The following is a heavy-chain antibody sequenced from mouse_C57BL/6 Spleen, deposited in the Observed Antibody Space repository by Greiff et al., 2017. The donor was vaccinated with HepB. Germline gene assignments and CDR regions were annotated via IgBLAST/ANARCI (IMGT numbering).Heavy chain of an antibody. J-gene: IGHJ4*01. Sequence: EVKLVESEGGLVQPGSSMKLSCTASGFTFSDYYMAWVRQVPEKGLEWVANINYDGSSTYYLDSLKSRFIISRDNAKNILYLQMSSLKSEDTATYYCARENLRAMDYWGQGTSVTVSS. V-gene: IGHV5-16*01. CDR1: GFTFSDYY. CDR2: INYDGSST. CDR3: ARENLRAMDY.